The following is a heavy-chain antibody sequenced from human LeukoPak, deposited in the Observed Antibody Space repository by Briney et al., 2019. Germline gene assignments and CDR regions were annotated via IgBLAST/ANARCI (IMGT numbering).Heavy chain of an antibody. D-gene: IGHD2-2*01. CDR2: IDAGNGDT. J-gene: IGHJ4*02. V-gene: IGHV1-3*01. CDR3: ARGSTSDWPLDH. Sequence: GASAKVSCKASGYTFGDYAVHWLRQAPGQRFEWMGWIDAGNGDTRYSQKFQGRVTITRDTSASTAYIEVRRLRSEDTAMYYCARGSTSDWPLDHWGQETLVTISS. CDR1: GYTFGDYA.